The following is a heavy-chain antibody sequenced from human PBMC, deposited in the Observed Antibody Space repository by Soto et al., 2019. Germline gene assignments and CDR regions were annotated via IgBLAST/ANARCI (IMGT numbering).Heavy chain of an antibody. J-gene: IGHJ4*02. CDR3: AKGSYSSGWQDFDY. CDR2: ISWNSGSI. D-gene: IGHD6-19*01. CDR1: GFTFDDYA. Sequence: EVQLVESVGGLVQPGRSLRLSCAASGFTFDDYAMHWVRQAPGKGLEWVSGISWNSGSIGYADSVKGRFTISRDNAKNSLYLQMNSLRAEDTALYYCAKGSYSSGWQDFDYWGQGTLVTVSS. V-gene: IGHV3-9*01.